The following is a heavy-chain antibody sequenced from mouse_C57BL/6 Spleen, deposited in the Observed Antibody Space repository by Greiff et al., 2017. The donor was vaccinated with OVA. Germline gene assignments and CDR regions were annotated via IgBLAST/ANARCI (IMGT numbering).Heavy chain of an antibody. CDR1: GFTFSDYG. J-gene: IGHJ2*01. D-gene: IGHD1-1*01. V-gene: IGHV5-17*01. Sequence: EVKLVESGGGLVKPGGSLKLSCAASGFTFSDYGMHWVRQAPEKGLAWVAYISSGSSTIYYAATVKGRFTISRDNAKNTLFLQMTSLRSEDTAMYYCAKVGIYYYGSSPYYFDYWGQGTTLTVSS. CDR3: AKVGIYYYGSSPYYFDY. CDR2: ISSGSSTI.